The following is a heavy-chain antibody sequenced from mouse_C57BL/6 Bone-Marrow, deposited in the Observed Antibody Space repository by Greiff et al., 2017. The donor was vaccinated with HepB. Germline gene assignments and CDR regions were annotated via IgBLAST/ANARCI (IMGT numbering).Heavy chain of an antibody. V-gene: IGHV1-82*01. J-gene: IGHJ1*03. CDR3: ARRDGYYGSSPYWYFDV. Sequence: VKLQESGPELVKPGASVKISCKASGYAFSSSWMNWVKQRPGKGLEWIGRIYPGDGDTNYNGKFKGKATLTDDKASSTASMQLSSLTSEDSAVDFCARRDGYYGSSPYWYFDVWGTGTTVTVSS. D-gene: IGHD1-1*01. CDR2: IYPGDGDT. CDR1: GYAFSSSW.